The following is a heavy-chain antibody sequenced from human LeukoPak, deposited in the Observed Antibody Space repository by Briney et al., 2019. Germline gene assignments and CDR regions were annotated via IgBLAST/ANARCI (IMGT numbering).Heavy chain of an antibody. V-gene: IGHV1-8*01. CDR2: LNPNSGNT. Sequence: ASVKVSCKASGYSITSYDINWVRQATGEGLEWMGWLNPNSGNTGFAQKFQGRVTMTRNTSINTAYMELSSLTSQDTAVYYCARGNPYYYDSGSYMDVWGKGTTVTVSS. CDR3: ARGNPYYYDSGSYMDV. CDR1: GYSITSYD. J-gene: IGHJ6*03. D-gene: IGHD3-10*01.